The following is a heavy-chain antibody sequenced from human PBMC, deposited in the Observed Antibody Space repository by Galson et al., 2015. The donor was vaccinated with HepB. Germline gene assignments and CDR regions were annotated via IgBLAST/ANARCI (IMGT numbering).Heavy chain of an antibody. CDR1: GYTFIGYY. CDR2: INANNGDT. V-gene: IGHV1-2*02. J-gene: IGHJ4*02. Sequence: SGYTFIGYYMHWVRQAPGQGLEWMGWINANNGDTNYAQKFQGRVTMTRDTSISTAYMELSRLRSDDTAIYYCATESLVVATSVLAYWGQGALVTVSS. D-gene: IGHD2-21*01. CDR3: ATESLVVATSVLAY.